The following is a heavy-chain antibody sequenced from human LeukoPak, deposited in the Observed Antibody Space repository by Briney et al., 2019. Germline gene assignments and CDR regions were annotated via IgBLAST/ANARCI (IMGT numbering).Heavy chain of an antibody. CDR3: ARSRIAVAGTPFDY. D-gene: IGHD6-19*01. Sequence: ASVKVSCKASGYTFTSYGISWVRQAPGQGLEWMGWISAYNGNTNYAQKLQGRVTMTTDTSTSTAYTELRSLRSDDTAVYYCARSRIAVAGTPFDYWGQGTLVTVSS. V-gene: IGHV1-18*01. J-gene: IGHJ4*02. CDR2: ISAYNGNT. CDR1: GYTFTSYG.